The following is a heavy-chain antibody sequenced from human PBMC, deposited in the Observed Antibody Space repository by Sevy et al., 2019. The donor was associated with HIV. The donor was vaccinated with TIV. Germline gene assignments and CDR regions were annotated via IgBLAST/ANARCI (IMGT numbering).Heavy chain of an antibody. V-gene: IGHV4-59*01. CDR2: FSYSVGT. J-gene: IGHJ5*02. CDR1: GGSINSDY. Sequence: SETLSLTCTVSGGSINSDYWGWIRQPPGREQEWIGYFSYSVGTFYNPSLKSRLTISVDTSNNEFSLRVNSVTAADTAVYYCARAHLGTGWYRSPNWFDPWGQGTLVTVSS. D-gene: IGHD6-13*01. CDR3: ARAHLGTGWYRSPNWFDP.